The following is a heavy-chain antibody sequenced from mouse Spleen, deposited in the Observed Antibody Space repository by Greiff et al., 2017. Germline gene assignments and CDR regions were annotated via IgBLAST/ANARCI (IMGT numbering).Heavy chain of an antibody. CDR2: ISYDGSN. Sequence: EVQRVESGPGLVKPSQSLSLTCSVTGYSITSGYYWNWIRQFPGNKLEWMGYISYDGSNNYNPSLKNRISITRDTSKNQFFLKLNSVTTEDTATYYCAREAPYYGSSYWGQGTTLTVSS. CDR1: GYSITSGYY. J-gene: IGHJ2*01. V-gene: IGHV3-6*01. D-gene: IGHD1-1*01. CDR3: AREAPYYGSSY.